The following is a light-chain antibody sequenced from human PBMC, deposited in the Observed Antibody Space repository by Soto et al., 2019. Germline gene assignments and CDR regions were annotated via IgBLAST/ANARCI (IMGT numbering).Light chain of an antibody. CDR2: GAS. J-gene: IGKJ4*01. V-gene: IGKV3-20*01. CDR3: QQFGSSPLT. Sequence: EIVLTQSPGTLSLSPGERATLSCRASQSISSNYLAWYQQKPGQAPRLLIYGASSRATGIPDRFSGSGSGTDFTLTISRLEPEDFAVYYCQQFGSSPLTFGGGTNVEIK. CDR1: QSISSNY.